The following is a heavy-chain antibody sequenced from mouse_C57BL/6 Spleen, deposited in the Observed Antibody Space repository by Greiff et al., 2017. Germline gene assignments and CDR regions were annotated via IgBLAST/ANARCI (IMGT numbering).Heavy chain of an antibody. CDR3: ARRRAYDSPPYAMDH. Sequence: QVQLQQPGAELVKPGASVQLSCKASGYTFTSYWMHWVKQRPGQGLEWIGMIHPNSGSTNYNEQFTSKATLTVAKSSRTAYMQLSSLTSEDSAVYCGARRRAYDSPPYAMDHWGQGTSVTVSS. D-gene: IGHD2-4*01. CDR2: IHPNSGST. J-gene: IGHJ4*01. CDR1: GYTFTSYW. V-gene: IGHV1-64*01.